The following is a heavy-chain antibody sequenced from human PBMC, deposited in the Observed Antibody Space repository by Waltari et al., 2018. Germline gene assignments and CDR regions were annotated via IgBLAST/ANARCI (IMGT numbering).Heavy chain of an antibody. V-gene: IGHV4-59*01. CDR3: ARVVVVPAAIGVDY. Sequence: QVQLQESGPGLVKPSETLSLPCTVSGGSISSYYWSWIRQPPGKGLEWIGYIYYSGSTNYNPSLKSRVTISVDTSKNQFSLKLSSVTAADTAVYYCARVVVVPAAIGVDYWGQGTLVTVSS. D-gene: IGHD2-2*02. CDR2: IYYSGST. CDR1: GGSISSYY. J-gene: IGHJ4*02.